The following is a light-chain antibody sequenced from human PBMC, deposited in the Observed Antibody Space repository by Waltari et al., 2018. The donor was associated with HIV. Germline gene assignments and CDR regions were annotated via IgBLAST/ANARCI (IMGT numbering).Light chain of an antibody. CDR2: SNN. V-gene: IGLV1-44*01. J-gene: IGLJ3*02. CDR1: SSTIGSNT. CDR3: SAWDDSVTGPV. Sequence: QSVLTQPPSASGTPGQRVTISCSGASSTIGSNTVNWYQQFPGTAPKLLIYSNNQRPSGVPDRFSGSKSGTSASLAISGLQSEDEADYYCSAWDDSVTGPVFGGGTKLTVL.